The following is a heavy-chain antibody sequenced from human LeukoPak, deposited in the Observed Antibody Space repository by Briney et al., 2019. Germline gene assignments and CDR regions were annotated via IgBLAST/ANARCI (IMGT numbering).Heavy chain of an antibody. J-gene: IGHJ4*02. CDR1: GFTFSSYW. V-gene: IGHV3-7*01. CDR3: ARAPTNWNGY. D-gene: IGHD1-1*01. CDR2: IKQDGSNK. Sequence: GGSLRLSCAASGFTFSSYWMSWVRQAPGKGLEWVANIKQDGSNKYYADSVKGRFTISRDNSKNTLYLQMNSLRAEDTAVYYCARAPTNWNGYWGQGTLVTVSS.